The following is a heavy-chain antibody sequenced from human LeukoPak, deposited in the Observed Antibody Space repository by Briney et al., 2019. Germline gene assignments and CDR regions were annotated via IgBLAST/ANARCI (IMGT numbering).Heavy chain of an antibody. CDR3: ARAVAAHFWFDP. J-gene: IGHJ5*02. CDR1: GGTFSSYA. V-gene: IGHV1-69*05. CDR2: IIPIFGTA. Sequence: PVKVSCKASGGTFSSYAISWVRQAPGQGLEWMGGIIPIFGTANYAQKFQGRVTITTDESTSTAYMELSSLRSEDTAVYYCARAVAAHFWFDPWGQGTLVTVSS. D-gene: IGHD6-13*01.